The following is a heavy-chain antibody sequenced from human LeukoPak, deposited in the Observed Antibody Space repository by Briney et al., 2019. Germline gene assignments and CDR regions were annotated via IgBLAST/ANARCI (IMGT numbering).Heavy chain of an antibody. D-gene: IGHD1-14*01. CDR1: GFTVITND. CDR2: LYSDGNT. Sequence: GGSLRLSRAASGFTVITNDMTWVRQAPGKGLEWVSVLYSDGNTKYADSVQGRFTISRDNSKNTLYLEMNSLSPDDTAVYYCTRGVEPLAANTLAYWGQGTLVTVSS. J-gene: IGHJ4*02. V-gene: IGHV3-53*01. CDR3: TRGVEPLAANTLAY.